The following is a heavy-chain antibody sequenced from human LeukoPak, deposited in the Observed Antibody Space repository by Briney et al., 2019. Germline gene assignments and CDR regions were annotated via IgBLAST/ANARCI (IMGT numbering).Heavy chain of an antibody. CDR1: GFTFSSYG. Sequence: GGSLRLSCAASGFTFSSYGMHWVRQAPGKGLEWVAFIRYDGSNKYYADSVKGRFTISRDNSKNTLYLQMNSLRAEDTAVYYCAKGSPAAIIRYSFDYWGQGTLVTVSS. D-gene: IGHD2-2*01. V-gene: IGHV3-30*02. CDR2: IRYDGSNK. J-gene: IGHJ4*02. CDR3: AKGSPAAIIRYSFDY.